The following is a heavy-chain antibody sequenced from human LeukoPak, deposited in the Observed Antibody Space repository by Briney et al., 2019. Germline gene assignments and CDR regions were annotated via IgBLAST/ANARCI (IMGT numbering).Heavy chain of an antibody. J-gene: IGHJ4*02. D-gene: IGHD4-11*01. CDR3: ASAENYSNYYFDY. CDR2: IYYSGST. Sequence: SQTLSLTCTVSGGSISSGDYYLSWIRQPPGKGLEWIGYIYYSGSTSYSPSLKSRVTISVDTSRNQFSLKLSSVTAADTAVYYCASAENYSNYYFDYWGQGTLVTVSP. CDR1: GGSISSGDYY. V-gene: IGHV4-30-4*08.